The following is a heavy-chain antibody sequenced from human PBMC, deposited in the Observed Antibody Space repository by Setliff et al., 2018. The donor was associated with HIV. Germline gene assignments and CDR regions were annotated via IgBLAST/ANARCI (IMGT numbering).Heavy chain of an antibody. CDR1: GYTFTGYF. V-gene: IGHV1-2*02. D-gene: IGHD5-12*01. J-gene: IGHJ6*02. Sequence: ASVKVSCKASGYTFTGYFIHWVRLAPGQGLEWMGWINPNTGATHYAQKFQGRVTLTRDTSISTAYMELNRLRSDDTAVYYCARGSLATIKYYYYGMDGWGQGTTVTVSS. CDR3: ARGSLATIKYYYYGMDG. CDR2: INPNTGAT.